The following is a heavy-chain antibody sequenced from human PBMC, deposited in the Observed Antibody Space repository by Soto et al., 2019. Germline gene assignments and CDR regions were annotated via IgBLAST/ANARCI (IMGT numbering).Heavy chain of an antibody. V-gene: IGHV3-21*01. Sequence: GGSLRLSCAASGFTFSSYSMNWVRQSPGKGLEWVSSISSSSSYIYYADSVKGRFTISRDNAKNSLYLQMNSLRAEDTAVYYCARDSYGYVNYYYGMDVWGQGTTVTVSS. CDR2: ISSSSSYI. CDR3: ARDSYGYVNYYYGMDV. J-gene: IGHJ6*02. CDR1: GFTFSSYS. D-gene: IGHD5-18*01.